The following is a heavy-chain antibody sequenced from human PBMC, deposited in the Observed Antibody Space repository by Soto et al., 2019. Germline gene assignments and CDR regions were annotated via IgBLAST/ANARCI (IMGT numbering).Heavy chain of an antibody. V-gene: IGHV3-23*01. CDR3: AKKGTTGTTFDY. J-gene: IGHJ4*02. D-gene: IGHD1-1*01. CDR1: GFSFSSYA. CDR2: ISGSGGST. Sequence: GGSLRLSCAASGFSFSSYAMSWVRQAPGKGREWVSAISGSGGSTYYADSVKGRFTTARDNTKNTLYLQMNSLRAEDTAVYYCAKKGTTGTTFDYWGQGTLVTVSS.